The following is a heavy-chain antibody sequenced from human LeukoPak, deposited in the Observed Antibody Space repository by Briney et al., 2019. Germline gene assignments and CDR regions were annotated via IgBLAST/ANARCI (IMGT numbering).Heavy chain of an antibody. D-gene: IGHD3-3*01. CDR2: ISDSDYST. J-gene: IGHJ4*02. V-gene: IGHV3-23*01. CDR1: GFTFSRYA. CDR3: APPGPYYDFWRFDY. Sequence: GWSVPLPCAASGFTFSRYAMIWVRQAPGHGLEWVSAISDSDYSTYSAHPVKGRFTIPRDNSKNPLYLQMNSLRAEDTAVYYSAPPGPYYDFWRFDYWGQGPLVTVSS.